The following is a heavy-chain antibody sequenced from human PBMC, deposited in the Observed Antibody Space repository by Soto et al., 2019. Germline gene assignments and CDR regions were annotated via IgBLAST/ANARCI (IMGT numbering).Heavy chain of an antibody. J-gene: IGHJ4*02. Sequence: VPLVESGGGSVQPGGSLRLSCVASGITFSGFWMHWVRQVPGKGLVWVARVDSAGSGASYADSVKGRFTISRDNAKNTLSLRMGSLRVEVTAVYYCATVFDHWGQGIPVTVSS. CDR2: VDSAGSGA. V-gene: IGHV3-74*01. CDR1: GITFSGFW. CDR3: ATVFDH.